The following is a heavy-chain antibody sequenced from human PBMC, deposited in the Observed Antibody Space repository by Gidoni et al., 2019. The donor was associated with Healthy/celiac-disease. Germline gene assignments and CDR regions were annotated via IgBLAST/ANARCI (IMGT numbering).Heavy chain of an antibody. CDR2: IIPIFGTA. D-gene: IGHD4-4*01. CDR3: AREQRGNSTYYFDY. J-gene: IGHJ4*02. V-gene: IGHV1-69*01. CDR1: GGTFSSYA. Sequence: QVQLVQSGAEVKKPGSSVKVPCKASGGTFSSYAISWVRQAPGQGLEWMGGIIPIFGTANYAQKFQGRVTITADESTSTAYMELSSLRSEDTAVYYCAREQRGNSTYYFDYWGQGTLVTVSS.